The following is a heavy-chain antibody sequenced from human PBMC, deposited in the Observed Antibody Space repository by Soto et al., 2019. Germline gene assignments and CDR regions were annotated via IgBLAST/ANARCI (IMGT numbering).Heavy chain of an antibody. CDR3: AKDLVGYQRLLNYFDY. Sequence: HPGGSLRLSCAAPGFTFGTYAMSWVRQAPGKGLEWVSAISGSGGSTYYADSVKGRFTISRDNSKNTLYLQMNSLRAEDTAVYYCAKDLVGYQRLLNYFDYWGQGTLVTVSS. J-gene: IGHJ4*02. D-gene: IGHD3-16*02. CDR1: GFTFGTYA. V-gene: IGHV3-23*01. CDR2: ISGSGGST.